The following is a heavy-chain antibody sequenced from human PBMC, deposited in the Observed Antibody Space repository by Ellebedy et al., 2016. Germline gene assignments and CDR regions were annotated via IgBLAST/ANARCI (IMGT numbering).Heavy chain of an antibody. CDR3: ARVYWNQSDYMDV. Sequence: GGSLRLXCAASGFTFSSYSINWVRQAPGKGLEWVSYISGTSSTIYYADSVKGRFIISRDNAKKSLNLQMDSLRDEDTAVYYCARVYWNQSDYMDVWGRGTTVTVSS. CDR2: ISGTSSTI. D-gene: IGHD1-1*01. J-gene: IGHJ6*03. V-gene: IGHV3-48*02. CDR1: GFTFSSYS.